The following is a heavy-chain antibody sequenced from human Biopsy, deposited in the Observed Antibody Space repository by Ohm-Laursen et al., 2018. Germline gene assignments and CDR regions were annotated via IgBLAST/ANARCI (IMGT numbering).Heavy chain of an antibody. V-gene: IGHV4-59*01. J-gene: IGHJ6*02. CDR2: VYYSGTT. D-gene: IGHD2/OR15-2a*01. CDR3: TRATNSTGWPYYYFYGMDI. CDR1: GGSISSGW. Sequence: GTLSLTCTVSGGSISSGWWSWIRQTPGKGLEWIGYVYYSGTTTYNPSLRSRVTISVDTSMNQISLRLQSVTAADTAIYYCTRATNSTGWPYYYFYGMDIWGQGTTVTVSS.